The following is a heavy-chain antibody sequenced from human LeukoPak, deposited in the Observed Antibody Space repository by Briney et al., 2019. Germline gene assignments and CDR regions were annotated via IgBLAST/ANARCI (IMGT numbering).Heavy chain of an antibody. D-gene: IGHD6-19*01. V-gene: IGHV3-48*01. CDR1: GFTFSTYS. CDR3: AKEITRPNRAVAGLNY. J-gene: IGHJ4*02. Sequence: TGGSLRLSCTASGFTFSTYSMNWVRQAPGRGLEWVSYISGSSSSSDGGAIQYADSVKGRFTISRDNSKNTLYLQMNSLRAEDTAVYYCAKEITRPNRAVAGLNYWGQGTLVTVSS. CDR2: ISGSSSSSDGGAI.